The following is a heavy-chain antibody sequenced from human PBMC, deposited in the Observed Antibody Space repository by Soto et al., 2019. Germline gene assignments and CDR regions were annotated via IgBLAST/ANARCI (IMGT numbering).Heavy chain of an antibody. J-gene: IGHJ5*02. D-gene: IGHD3-22*01. CDR2: IIPIFGTA. V-gene: IGHV1-69*01. CDR3: ARPYYYDSSGYYWGWFDP. Sequence: QVQLVQSGAEVKKPGSSVKVSCKASGGTFSSYAISWVRQAPGQGLEWMGGIIPIFGTANYAQKFQGRVTITADESTSTAYMELSRRRSEDTAVYYCARPYYYDSSGYYWGWFDPWGQGTLVTVSS. CDR1: GGTFSSYA.